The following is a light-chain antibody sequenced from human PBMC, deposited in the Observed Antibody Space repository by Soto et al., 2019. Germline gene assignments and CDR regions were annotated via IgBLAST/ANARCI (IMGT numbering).Light chain of an antibody. Sequence: EIVLTHSPGTLSLSPWERATLSCRASQSVSSYLAWYQQKPGQAPRLLIYDASNRATGIPARFSGSGSGTDFTLTISSLKPEDFAVYYCQQRSNWPAFGQGTRLEIK. CDR1: QSVSSY. V-gene: IGKV3-11*01. CDR2: DAS. J-gene: IGKJ5*01. CDR3: QQRSNWPA.